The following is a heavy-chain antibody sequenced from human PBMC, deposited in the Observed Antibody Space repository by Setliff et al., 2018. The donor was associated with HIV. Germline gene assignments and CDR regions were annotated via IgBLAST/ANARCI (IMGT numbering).Heavy chain of an antibody. CDR2: MSTGGGIK. V-gene: IGHV3-30*03. J-gene: IGHJ3*02. CDR1: GFNFNTYS. Sequence: GGSLRLSCAASGFNFNTYSMSWVRQAPGKGLEWVAVMSTGGGIKICADSVKGRFTISRDNSRNTLFLQMNNLRPEGTATYYCVRDLTTIVTRKVFDIWGQGTMVTVSS. CDR3: VRDLTTIVTRKVFDI. D-gene: IGHD4-4*01.